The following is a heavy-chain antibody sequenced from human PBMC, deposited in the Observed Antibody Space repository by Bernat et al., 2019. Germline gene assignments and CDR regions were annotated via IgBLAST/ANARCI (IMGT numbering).Heavy chain of an antibody. V-gene: IGHV3-30-3*01. Sequence: QVQLVESGGGVVQPGRSLRLSCAASGFTFSSYAMHWVRQAPGKGLEWVAVISYDGSNKYYADSVKGRFTISRDNSKNTLYLQMNSLRAEDTAVYYCARDSCGSGSLGPAGYWGQGTLVTVSS. CDR1: GFTFSSYA. CDR2: ISYDGSNK. J-gene: IGHJ4*02. D-gene: IGHD3-10*01. CDR3: ARDSCGSGSLGPAGY.